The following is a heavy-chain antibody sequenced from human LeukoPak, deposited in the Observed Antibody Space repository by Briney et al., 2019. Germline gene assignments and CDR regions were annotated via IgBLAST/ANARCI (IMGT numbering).Heavy chain of an antibody. Sequence: GSLRLSCAASGFTFSSYGMTWVRQAPGKGLEWVSYISSSSSTIYYADSVKGRFTISRDNSKNTLYLQMNSLRAEDTAVYYCARDSGQGIAVAGKIRGTYFDYWGQGTLVTVSS. J-gene: IGHJ4*02. V-gene: IGHV3-48*01. CDR1: GFTFSSYG. CDR3: ARDSGQGIAVAGKIRGTYFDY. D-gene: IGHD6-19*01. CDR2: ISSSSSTI.